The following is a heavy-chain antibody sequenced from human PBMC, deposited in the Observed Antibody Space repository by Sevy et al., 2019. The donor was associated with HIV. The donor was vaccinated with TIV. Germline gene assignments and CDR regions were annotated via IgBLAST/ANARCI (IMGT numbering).Heavy chain of an antibody. D-gene: IGHD3-3*01. CDR2: ISSSSTI. CDR1: GFTFSSYS. Sequence: GGSLRLSCAASGFTFSSYSMNWVRQAPGKGLEWVSYISSSSTIYYADSVKGRFTISRDNAKNSLYLQMNSLRAEDTAVYYCARVNLEWLLGHYYYYMDVWGKGTTVTVSS. J-gene: IGHJ6*03. CDR3: ARVNLEWLLGHYYYYMDV. V-gene: IGHV3-48*01.